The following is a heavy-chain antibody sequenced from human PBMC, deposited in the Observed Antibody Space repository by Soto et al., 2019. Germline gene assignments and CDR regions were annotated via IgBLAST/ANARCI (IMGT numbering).Heavy chain of an antibody. D-gene: IGHD1-26*01. Sequence: EASVKVSCKASGYTFTGYYMHWVRQAPGQGLEWMGWINPNSGGTNYAQKFQGRVTMTRDTPISTAYMELSRLRSDDTAVYYCARGEVLRWEPNYFDYWGQGTLVTVSS. J-gene: IGHJ4*02. CDR2: INPNSGGT. V-gene: IGHV1-2*02. CDR3: ARGEVLRWEPNYFDY. CDR1: GYTFTGYY.